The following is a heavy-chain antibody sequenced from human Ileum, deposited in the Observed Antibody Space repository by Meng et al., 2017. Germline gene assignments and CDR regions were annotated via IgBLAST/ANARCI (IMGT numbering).Heavy chain of an antibody. J-gene: IGHJ5*02. CDR1: GFSLNTVGVG. Sequence: QITLKESGPTLVEPTETLTLTCPFSGFSLNTVGVGVGWICQPPGKALEWLALIYWDDEYRYSPSLRSRLTITKDTSRNQVVLRMTNVAPVDAGTYYCVHRLVAAQHWFDPWGQGTLVTVSS. D-gene: IGHD6-6*01. V-gene: IGHV2-5*02. CDR2: IYWDDEY. CDR3: VHRLVAAQHWFDP.